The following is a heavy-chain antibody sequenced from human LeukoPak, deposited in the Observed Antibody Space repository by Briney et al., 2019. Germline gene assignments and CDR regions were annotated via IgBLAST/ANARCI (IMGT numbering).Heavy chain of an antibody. CDR2: INSDGRST. D-gene: IGHD3-9*01. V-gene: IGHV3-74*01. CDR3: VRGADTGYSSDS. J-gene: IGHJ4*02. CDR1: GFTLSRYS. Sequence: GGSLRLSCAASGFTLSRYSLNWVRQAPGKGLVWVSRINSDGRSTNYADSVKGRFSISRDNAENTLYLQMNSLRVEDTAVYYCVRGADTGYSSDSWGQGTLVTVSS.